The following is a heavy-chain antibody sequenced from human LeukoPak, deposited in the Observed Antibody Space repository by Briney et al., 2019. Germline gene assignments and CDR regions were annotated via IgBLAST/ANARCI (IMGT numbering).Heavy chain of an antibody. V-gene: IGHV1-2*06. CDR1: GYIFTDYY. CDR2: INPNSGGT. CDR3: AKNVYGYGGSFDY. D-gene: IGHD5-18*01. Sequence: GASVKVSCKTSGYIFTDYYMHWVRQAPGQGLEWMGRINPNSGGTNYAQKFQGRVTMTRDTSISTAYMELSRLRSDDTAVYYCAKNVYGYGGSFDYWGQGTLVTVSS. J-gene: IGHJ4*02.